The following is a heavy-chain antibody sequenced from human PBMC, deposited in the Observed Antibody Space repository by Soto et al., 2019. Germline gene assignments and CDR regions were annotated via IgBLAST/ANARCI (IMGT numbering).Heavy chain of an antibody. Sequence: HPGGSLRLSCAASGFTFSSYWMHWVRQAPGKGLVWVSRINSDGSSTSYADSVKGRFTISRDNAKNTLYLQINSLRAEDTAVYYCARDWDGYNHEFDYWGQGTLVTVSS. V-gene: IGHV3-74*01. D-gene: IGHD5-12*01. CDR2: INSDGSST. J-gene: IGHJ4*02. CDR1: GFTFSSYW. CDR3: ARDWDGYNHEFDY.